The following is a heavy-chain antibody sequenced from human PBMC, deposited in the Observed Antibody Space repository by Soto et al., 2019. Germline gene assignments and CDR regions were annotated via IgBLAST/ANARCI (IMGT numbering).Heavy chain of an antibody. CDR3: ARPRPNCYDSSGYSSDPFDY. CDR2: IIPIFGTA. Sequence: GPSVKVSCKSSGGTFSSYAISWVRQAPGQGLEWMGGIIPIFGTANYAQKFQGRVTITADESTSTAYMELSSLRSEDTAVYYCARPRPNCYDSSGYSSDPFDYWGQGTLVTVSS. D-gene: IGHD3-22*01. J-gene: IGHJ4*02. V-gene: IGHV1-69*13. CDR1: GGTFSSYA.